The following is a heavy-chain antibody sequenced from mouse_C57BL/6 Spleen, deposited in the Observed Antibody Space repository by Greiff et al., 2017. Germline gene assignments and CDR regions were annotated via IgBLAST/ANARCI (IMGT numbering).Heavy chain of an antibody. D-gene: IGHD4-1*01. CDR1: GYTFTSYW. CDR2: IDPSDSET. J-gene: IGHJ2*01. CDR3: ARGGLNWAYFDY. V-gene: IGHV1-52*01. Sequence: LVESGAELVRPGSSVKLSCKASGYTFTSYWMHWVKQRPIQGLEWIGNIDPSDSETHYNQKFKDKATLTVDKSSSTAYMQLSSLTSEDSAVYYCARGGLNWAYFDYWGQGTTLTVSS.